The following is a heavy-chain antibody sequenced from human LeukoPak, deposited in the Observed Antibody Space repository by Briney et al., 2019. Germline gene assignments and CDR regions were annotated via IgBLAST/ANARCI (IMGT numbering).Heavy chain of an antibody. J-gene: IGHJ2*01. V-gene: IGHV4-39*01. Sequence: SETLSLTCTVSGGSISSSSYYWGWIRQPPGKGLEWIGSIYYSGSTYYNPSLKSRVTISVDTSKNQFSLKLSSVTAADTAVYYCARSPTMVRGAFYWYFDLWGRGTLVTVSS. CDR2: IYYSGST. D-gene: IGHD3-10*01. CDR1: GGSISSSSYY. CDR3: ARSPTMVRGAFYWYFDL.